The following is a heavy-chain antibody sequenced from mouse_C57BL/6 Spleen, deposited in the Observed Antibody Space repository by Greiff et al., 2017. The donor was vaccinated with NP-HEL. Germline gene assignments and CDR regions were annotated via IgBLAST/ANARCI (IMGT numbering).Heavy chain of an antibody. J-gene: IGHJ2*01. D-gene: IGHD2-4*01. Sequence: VQLKQSGPELVKPGASVKMSCKASGYTFTDYNMHWVKQSHGKSLEWIGYINPNNGGTSYNQKFKGKATLTVNKSSSTAYMELRSLTSEDSAVYYCARSLDYDYFDYWGQGTTLTVSS. CDR3: ARSLDYDYFDY. CDR1: GYTFTDYN. V-gene: IGHV1-22*01. CDR2: INPNNGGT.